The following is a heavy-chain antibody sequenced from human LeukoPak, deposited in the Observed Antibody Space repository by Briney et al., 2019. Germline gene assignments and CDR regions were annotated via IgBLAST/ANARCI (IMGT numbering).Heavy chain of an antibody. CDR3: ARAYTSSCRWFDP. Sequence: SETLSLTCTVSGGSISSSSFYWGWIRQPPGKGLEWIGSIFYSGSTYYTPSLKSRVSISVDTSTTQFSLRLSSVTAADTAVYYCARAYTSSCRWFDPWGQGTLVTVSS. CDR2: IFYSGST. D-gene: IGHD6-13*01. V-gene: IGHV4-39*01. CDR1: GGSISSSSFY. J-gene: IGHJ5*02.